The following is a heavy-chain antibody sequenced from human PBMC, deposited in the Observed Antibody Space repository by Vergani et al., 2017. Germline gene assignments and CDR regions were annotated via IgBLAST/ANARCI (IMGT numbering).Heavy chain of an antibody. D-gene: IGHD3-22*01. Sequence: VQLVESGGGLVQPGGSLKLSCAASGFTFSSYGMHWARQAPGKGLEWVAVIWYDGSNKYYADSVKGRFTISRDNSKNTLYLQMNSLRAEDTAVYYCARDRYDSSGYYYFNYYYYGMDVWGQGTTVTVSS. J-gene: IGHJ6*02. CDR1: GFTFSSYG. V-gene: IGHV3-33*08. CDR2: IWYDGSNK. CDR3: ARDRYDSSGYYYFNYYYYGMDV.